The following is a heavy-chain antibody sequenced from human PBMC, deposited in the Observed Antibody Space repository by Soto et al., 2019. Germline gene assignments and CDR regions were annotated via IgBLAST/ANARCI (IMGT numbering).Heavy chain of an antibody. CDR1: GYSFTSYW. J-gene: IGHJ6*03. Sequence: GESLKISCKGSGYSFTSYWIGWVRQMPGKGLEWMGIIYPGDSDTRYSPSFQGQVTISADKSISTAYLQWSSLKASDTAMYYCARSPMTTVTTDYYYYSMDVGGKGTTVTVSS. CDR2: IYPGDSDT. CDR3: ARSPMTTVTTDYYYYSMDV. V-gene: IGHV5-51*01. D-gene: IGHD4-17*01.